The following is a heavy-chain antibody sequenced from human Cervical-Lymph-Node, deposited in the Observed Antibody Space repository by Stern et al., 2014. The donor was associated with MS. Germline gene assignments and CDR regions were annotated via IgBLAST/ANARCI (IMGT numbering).Heavy chain of an antibody. CDR2: ISYDGSNK. D-gene: IGHD2-2*01. CDR3: AKAKAPIVVVPAAPGDY. CDR1: GFTFSSYG. J-gene: IGHJ4*02. Sequence: VQLLESWGGVVQPGRSLRLSCAASGFTFSSYGMHWVRQAPGKGLEWVAVISYDGSNKYYADSVKGRFTISRDNSKNTLYLQMNSLRAEDTAVYYCAKAKAPIVVVPAAPGDYWGQGTLVTVSS. V-gene: IGHV3-30*18.